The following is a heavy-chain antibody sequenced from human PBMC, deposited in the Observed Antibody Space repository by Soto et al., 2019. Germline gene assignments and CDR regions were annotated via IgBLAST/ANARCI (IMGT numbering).Heavy chain of an antibody. J-gene: IGHJ6*03. V-gene: IGHV4-59*01. CDR3: ARDRGNIVVVGPMDV. CDR2: IYYSGST. D-gene: IGHD2-15*01. Sequence: SETLSLTCTVSGGSISSYYWSWIRQPPGKGLEWIGYIYYSGSTNYNPSLKSRVTISVDTSKNQFSLKLSSVTAADTAVYYCARDRGNIVVVGPMDVWGKGTTVTVSS. CDR1: GGSISSYY.